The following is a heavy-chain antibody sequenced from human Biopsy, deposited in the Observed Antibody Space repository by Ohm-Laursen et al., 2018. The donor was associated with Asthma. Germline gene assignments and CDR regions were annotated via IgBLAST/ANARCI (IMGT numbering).Heavy chain of an antibody. D-gene: IGHD6-13*01. CDR3: VRGSSSWHHGPFHYYYGMDV. J-gene: IGHJ6*02. CDR2: IYYSGTT. CDR1: SGSGGYMRSGNYY. V-gene: IGHV4-39*01. Sequence: TLSLTCSLSSGSGGYMRSGNYYWGWIRQPPGKGLEWIGSIYYSGTTYYNPSLESRVTLSAETSKNQFSLKPTSATAADTAVYYCVRGSSSWHHGPFHYYYGMDVWGQGTTATVSS.